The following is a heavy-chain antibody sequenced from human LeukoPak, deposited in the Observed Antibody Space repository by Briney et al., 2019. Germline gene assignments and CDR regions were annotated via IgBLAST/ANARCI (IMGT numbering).Heavy chain of an antibody. CDR2: MNPNSGNT. CDR3: GRLGYYYGMDV. V-gene: IGHV1-8*02. J-gene: IGHJ6*02. Sequence: GASVKVSCKASGYTFTSYGISWVRQATGQGLEWMGWMNPNSGNTGYAQKFQGRVTMTRNTSISTAYMELSNLRSEDTAVYYCGRLGYYYGMDVWGQGTTVTVSS. CDR1: GYTFTSYG.